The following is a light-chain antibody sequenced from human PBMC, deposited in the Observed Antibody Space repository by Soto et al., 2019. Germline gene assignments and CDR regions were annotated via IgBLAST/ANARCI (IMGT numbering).Light chain of an antibody. CDR1: QGISSW. Sequence: DIQMTQSPSPVSASVGDRVTITCRASQGISSWLVWYQQKPGKAPKLLIYAASSLQSGVPSRFSGSGYGTDFTLTITSLQPEDFATYYCQQANSFPWTFGQGTKVEIK. V-gene: IGKV1-12*01. J-gene: IGKJ1*01. CDR2: AAS. CDR3: QQANSFPWT.